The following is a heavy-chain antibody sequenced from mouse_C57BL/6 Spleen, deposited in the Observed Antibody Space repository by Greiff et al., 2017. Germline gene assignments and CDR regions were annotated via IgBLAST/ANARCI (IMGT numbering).Heavy chain of an antibody. D-gene: IGHD1-1*01. V-gene: IGHV1-26*01. CDR3: ARSLYGSSFLDY. CDR2: INPNNGGT. Sequence: VQLQQSGPELVKPGASVKISCKASGYTFTDYYMNWVKQSHGKSLEWIGDINPNNGGTSYNQKFKGKATLTVDKSSSTAYMELRSLTSEDSAVYYCARSLYGSSFLDYWGQGTTLTVSS. CDR1: GYTFTDYY. J-gene: IGHJ2*01.